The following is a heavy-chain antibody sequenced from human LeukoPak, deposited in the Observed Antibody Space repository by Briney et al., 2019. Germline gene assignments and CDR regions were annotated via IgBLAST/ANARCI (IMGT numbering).Heavy chain of an antibody. D-gene: IGHD4-17*01. V-gene: IGHV3-23*01. Sequence: GGSLRLSCAASGFTFSSYAMMWLRQAPGKRLEWVSAISGAGGTTLYADSVKGRFTISRDNSKNTLYLQMSSLRAEDTAVYYCARDPNGDYIGAFEIWGQGTMVTVSS. CDR1: GFTFSSYA. J-gene: IGHJ3*02. CDR2: ISGAGGTT. CDR3: ARDPNGDYIGAFEI.